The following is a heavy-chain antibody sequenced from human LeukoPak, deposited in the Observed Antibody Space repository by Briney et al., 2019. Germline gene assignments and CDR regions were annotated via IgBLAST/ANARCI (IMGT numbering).Heavy chain of an antibody. V-gene: IGHV3-11*01. CDR3: AKQPDSSGFPSFFDY. D-gene: IGHD3-22*01. CDR2: ISSSGSNK. Sequence: GGSLRLSCAASGFIFSDYYMSWIRQAPGKGLEWLSYISSSGSNKYYADSVKGRFTISRDNAKNSLYLHMNSLSAEDTAVYYCAKQPDSSGFPSFFDYWGQGTLVTVSS. J-gene: IGHJ4*02. CDR1: GFIFSDYY.